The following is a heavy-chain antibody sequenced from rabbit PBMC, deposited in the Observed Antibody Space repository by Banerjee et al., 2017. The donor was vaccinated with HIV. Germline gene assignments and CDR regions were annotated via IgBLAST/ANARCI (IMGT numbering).Heavy chain of an antibody. CDR3: ARDGYGGNTGVIFAL. CDR1: GFSFSSSYW. V-gene: IGHV1S45*01. CDR2: IDGGSSGST. D-gene: IGHD4-2*01. Sequence: QEQLVESGGGLVQPEGSLTLTCTASGFSFSSSYWMCWVRQAPGKGLEWIACIDGGSSGSTYYASWAKGRFTISKTSSTTVTLQMTSLTAADTATYFCARDGYGGNTGVIFALWGPGTLVTVS. J-gene: IGHJ6*01.